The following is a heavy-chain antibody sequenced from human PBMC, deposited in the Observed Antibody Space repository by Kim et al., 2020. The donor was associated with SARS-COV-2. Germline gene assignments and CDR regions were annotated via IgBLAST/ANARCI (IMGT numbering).Heavy chain of an antibody. CDR1: GFTFDDYG. J-gene: IGHJ6*02. D-gene: IGHD2-2*01. CDR3: ARALNCSSTSCAEYYYGMDV. V-gene: IGHV3-20*04. CDR2: INWNGERT. Sequence: GGSLRLSCAASGFTFDDYGMNWVRQAPGKGLEWVSGINWNGERTGYADSVKGRFTISRDNAKKSLYLEMNNLRAEDTALYYCARALNCSSTSCAEYYYGMDVWGQGTTVTVSS.